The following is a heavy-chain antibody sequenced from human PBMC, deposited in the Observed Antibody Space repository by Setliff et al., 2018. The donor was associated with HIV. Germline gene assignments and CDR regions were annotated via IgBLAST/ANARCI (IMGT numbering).Heavy chain of an antibody. J-gene: IGHJ4*02. Sequence: PSETLSLTCTVSGVSISSRSYYWGWIRQPPGKGLEWIGSIFYSGSTHYNSSLKSRVTISVDTSKNQLSLKLTSVTAADTAVYYCARGGGFWSGQLDYWGQGTLVTVSS. CDR2: IFYSGST. V-gene: IGHV4-39*07. D-gene: IGHD3-3*01. CDR1: GVSISSRSYY. CDR3: ARGGGFWSGQLDY.